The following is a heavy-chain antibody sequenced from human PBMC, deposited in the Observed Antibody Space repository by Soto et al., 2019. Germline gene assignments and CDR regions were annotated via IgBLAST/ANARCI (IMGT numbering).Heavy chain of an antibody. CDR1: GGSISSSSYY. D-gene: IGHD3-22*01. CDR2: SYYSGST. V-gene: IGHV4-39*01. J-gene: IGHJ5*02. Sequence: QLQLQESGPGLVKPSETLSLTCTVSGGSISSSSYYWGWIRQPPGKGLEWIGSSYYSGSTYYNPSLKSRVTISVDTSKNQFSLKLSSVTAADTAVYYCASYDSSGYYQSLYNWFDPWGQGTLVTVSS. CDR3: ASYDSSGYYQSLYNWFDP.